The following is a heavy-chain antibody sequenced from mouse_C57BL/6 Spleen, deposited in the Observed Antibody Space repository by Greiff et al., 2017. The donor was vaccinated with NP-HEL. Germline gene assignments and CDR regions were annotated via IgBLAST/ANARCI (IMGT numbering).Heavy chain of an antibody. J-gene: IGHJ3*01. D-gene: IGHD2-4*01. CDR3: ARWELRRGFAY. CDR2: IYPGDGDT. V-gene: IGHV1-82*01. Sequence: QVQLKQSGPELVKPGASVKISCKASGYAFSSSWMNWVKQRPGKGLEWIGRIYPGDGDTNYNGKFKGKATLTADKSSSTAYMQLSSLTSEDSAVYFCARWELRRGFAYWGQRTLVTVSA. CDR1: GYAFSSSW.